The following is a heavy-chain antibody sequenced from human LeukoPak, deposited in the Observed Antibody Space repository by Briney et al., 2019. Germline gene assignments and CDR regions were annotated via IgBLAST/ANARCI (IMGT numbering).Heavy chain of an antibody. CDR1: GGSISSYY. CDR3: ARGLSVISSSWAYYYYYYMDV. V-gene: IGHV4-4*07. D-gene: IGHD6-13*01. CDR2: IYTSGST. J-gene: IGHJ6*03. Sequence: SETLSLTCTVSGGSISSYYLSWIRQPAGKGLEWIGRIYTSGSTNYNPSLKSRVTMSVDTSKNQFSLKLSSVTAADTAVYYCARGLSVISSSWAYYYYYYMDVWGKGTAVTVSS.